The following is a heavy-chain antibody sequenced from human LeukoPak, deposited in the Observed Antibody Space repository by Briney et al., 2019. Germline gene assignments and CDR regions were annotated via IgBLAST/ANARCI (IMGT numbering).Heavy chain of an antibody. CDR3: ARDLSSSWYVP. D-gene: IGHD6-13*01. V-gene: IGHV4-61*01. Sequence: SETLSLTCTVSGFSITTNSFYWGWIRQPPGKGLEWIGYIYYSGSTNYNPSLKSRVTISVDTSKNQFSLKLSSVTAADTAVYYCARDLSSSWYVPWGQGTLVTVSS. CDR1: GFSITTNSFY. J-gene: IGHJ5*02. CDR2: IYYSGST.